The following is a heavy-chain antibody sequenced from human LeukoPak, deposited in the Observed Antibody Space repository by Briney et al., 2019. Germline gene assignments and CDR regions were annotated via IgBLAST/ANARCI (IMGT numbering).Heavy chain of an antibody. CDR1: GGSISSYY. CDR3: ARFVGDIVVVVAATPRAAFDI. D-gene: IGHD2-15*01. CDR2: IYYSGST. J-gene: IGHJ3*02. Sequence: SETLSLTCTVSGGSISSYYWSWIRQPPGKGLEWIGYIYYSGSTNYNPSLKSRVTISVDTSKNQFSLKLSPVTAADTAVYYCARFVGDIVVVVAATPRAAFDIWGQGTMVTVSS. V-gene: IGHV4-59*08.